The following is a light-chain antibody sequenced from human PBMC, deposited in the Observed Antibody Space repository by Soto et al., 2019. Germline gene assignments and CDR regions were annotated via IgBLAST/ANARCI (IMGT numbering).Light chain of an antibody. CDR3: QQRSNWPLLT. V-gene: IGKV3-15*01. CDR2: GAS. J-gene: IGKJ4*01. Sequence: EIVMTQSPATLSVSPGERATLSCRASQSVNSNLAWYQQKPGQAPRLLIYGASTRVAGIPARFSGSGSGTEFSLTISSLQSEDFAVYYCQQRSNWPLLTFGGGTKVEIK. CDR1: QSVNSN.